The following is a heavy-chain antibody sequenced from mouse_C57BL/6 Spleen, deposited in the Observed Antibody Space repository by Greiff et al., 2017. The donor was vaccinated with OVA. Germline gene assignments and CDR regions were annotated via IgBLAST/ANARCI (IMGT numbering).Heavy chain of an antibody. J-gene: IGHJ2*01. V-gene: IGHV5-12*01. CDR2: ISNGGGST. CDR3: ARHGGSSWGYFDY. Sequence: EVQGVESGGGLVQPGGSLKLSCAASGFTFSDYYMYWVRQTPEKRLEWVAYISNGGGSTYYPDTVKGRFTISRDNAKNTLYLQMSRLKSEDTAMDYCARHGGSSWGYFDYWGQGTTLTVSS. CDR1: GFTFSDYY. D-gene: IGHD1-1*01.